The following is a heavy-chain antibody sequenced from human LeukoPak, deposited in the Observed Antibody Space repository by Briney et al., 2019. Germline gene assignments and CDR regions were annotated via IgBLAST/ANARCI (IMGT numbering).Heavy chain of an antibody. D-gene: IGHD5-12*01. CDR1: GYTFTSYG. CDR3: AREVATTTSFDY. V-gene: IGHV1-18*01. J-gene: IGHJ4*02. Sequence: ASVNVSCKASGYTFTSYGISWVRQAPGQGLEWMGWISAYYGNTNYAQKLQGRVTMTTDTSTSTAYMELRSLRSDDTAVYYCAREVATTTSFDYWGQGGMVGVSS. CDR2: ISAYYGNT.